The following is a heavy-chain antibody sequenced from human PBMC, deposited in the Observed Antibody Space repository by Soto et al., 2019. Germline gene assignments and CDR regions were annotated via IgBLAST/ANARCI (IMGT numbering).Heavy chain of an antibody. D-gene: IGHD2-21*02. CDR2: TYYSGST. V-gene: IGHV4-39*01. CDR3: ARHPSDFWFDP. J-gene: IGHJ5*02. CDR1: GGSISSPNFY. Sequence: SETLSLTCTVSGGSISSPNFYWSWIRQPPGKGLEWIGSTYYSGSTYYNPSLKSRVTVSVDTSKNQFSLKLSSVTAADTAVYYCARHPSDFWFDPWGQGTLVTVSS.